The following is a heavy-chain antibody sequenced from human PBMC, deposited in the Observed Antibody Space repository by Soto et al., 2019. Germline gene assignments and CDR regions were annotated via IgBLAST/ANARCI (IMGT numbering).Heavy chain of an antibody. J-gene: IGHJ4*02. CDR1: GGSVSSGSYY. CDR3: ARRAYSGSYYFDY. Sequence: SETLSLTCTVSGGSVSSGSYYWSWIRQPPGKGLEWIGYIYYSGSTNYNPSLKSRVTISVDTSKNQFSLKLSSVTAADTAVYYCARRAYSGSYYFDYWGQGTLVTVS. CDR2: IYYSGST. D-gene: IGHD1-26*01. V-gene: IGHV4-61*01.